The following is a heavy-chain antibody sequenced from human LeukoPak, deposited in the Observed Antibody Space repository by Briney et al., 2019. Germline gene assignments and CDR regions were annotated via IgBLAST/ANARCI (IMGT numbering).Heavy chain of an antibody. J-gene: IGHJ6*02. CDR1: GYTFTSYD. D-gene: IGHD3-22*01. V-gene: IGHV1-8*01. CDR2: MNPNSGNT. Sequence: EASVKVSCKASGYTFTSYDINWVRQATGQGLEWMGWMNPNSGNTGYAQKFQGRVTMTRNTSISTAYMELSSLRSEDTAVYYCARSFPNYYDSSGYYYYGMDVWGQGTTVTVSS. CDR3: ARSFPNYYDSSGYYYYGMDV.